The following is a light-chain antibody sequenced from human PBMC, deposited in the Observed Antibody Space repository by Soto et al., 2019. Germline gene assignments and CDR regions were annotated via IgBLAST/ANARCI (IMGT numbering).Light chain of an antibody. Sequence: EIVLTQSPGTLSLSPGERATLSCRASQSISSTSLAWYHQKPGQAPRLLIYGASSRATGIPARFSGSGSGTDFTLTISRLEPEDFAVYYCQQYGSSPRTFGPGTKVEI. CDR3: QQYGSSPRT. V-gene: IGKV3-20*01. J-gene: IGKJ1*01. CDR1: QSISSTS. CDR2: GAS.